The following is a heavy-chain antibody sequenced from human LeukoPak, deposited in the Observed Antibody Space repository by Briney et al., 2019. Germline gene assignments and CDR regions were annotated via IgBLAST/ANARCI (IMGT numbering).Heavy chain of an antibody. CDR1: GGSIFTTSYY. V-gene: IGHV4-39*01. D-gene: IGHD6-19*01. CDR3: ARRVAVAGRNHFDD. CDR2: IYYSGSA. Sequence: PSGTLSLTCTVAGGSIFTTSYYWDWIRQPPGEGLEWIGSIYYSGSAYHSPSLKSRLTVSVDTSKNQFSLRLTSVTAADTAVYYCARRVAVAGRNHFDDWGQGTLVTVSS. J-gene: IGHJ4*02.